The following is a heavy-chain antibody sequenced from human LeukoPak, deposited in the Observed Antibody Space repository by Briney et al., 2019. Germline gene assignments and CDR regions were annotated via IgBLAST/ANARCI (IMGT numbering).Heavy chain of an antibody. CDR3: AKDEDGYPQGAFDI. D-gene: IGHD5-24*01. J-gene: IGHJ3*02. Sequence: PGGSLRLSCAASGFSFSTYAMTWVRQAPGKGLEWVSAISGSGGSPYYSDSVKGRFTISRDNSKNTLYLEMNSLRAEDTALYYCAKDEDGYPQGAFDIWGQGTMVTVSS. CDR1: GFSFSTYA. CDR2: ISGSGGSP. V-gene: IGHV3-23*01.